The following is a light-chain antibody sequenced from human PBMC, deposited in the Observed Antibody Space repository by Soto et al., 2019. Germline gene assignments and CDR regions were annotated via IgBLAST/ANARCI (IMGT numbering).Light chain of an antibody. Sequence: EIVLTQSPGTLSLSPGERATLSCRASQSFSSSYLAWYQQNPGQAPTLLIYGASSRATGLPVGFSGSGSGTVFTLTISRLEPEDFAVYYCQQYGTSITFGKGTRLEI. CDR2: GAS. V-gene: IGKV3-20*01. CDR1: QSFSSSY. J-gene: IGKJ5*01. CDR3: QQYGTSIT.